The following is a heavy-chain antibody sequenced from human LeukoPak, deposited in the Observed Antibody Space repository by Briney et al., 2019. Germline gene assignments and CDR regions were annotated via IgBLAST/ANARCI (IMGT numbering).Heavy chain of an antibody. CDR2: FDPEDGET. V-gene: IGHV1-24*01. CDR3: ATDPDSSGWYRVPQFDY. Sequence: ASVKVSCKVSGYTLTELSMHWVRQAPGKGLEWMGGFDPEDGETIYAQKFQGRVTMTEDTSTDTAYMELSSLRSEDTAMYYCATDPDSSGWYRVPQFDYWGQGTLVTVSS. D-gene: IGHD6-19*01. J-gene: IGHJ4*02. CDR1: GYTLTELS.